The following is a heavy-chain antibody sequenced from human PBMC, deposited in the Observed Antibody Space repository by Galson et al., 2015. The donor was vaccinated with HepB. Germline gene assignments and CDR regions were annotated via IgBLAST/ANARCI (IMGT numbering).Heavy chain of an antibody. CDR3: AKSPTNFGYYFDY. J-gene: IGHJ4*02. CDR1: KFTFSNSA. CDR2: ISGSGAST. Sequence: SLRLSCAASKFTFSNSAMSWVRQAPGKGLDWVSTISGSGASTYYADSVKGRFTISRDASKNTLYLQMNSLRAEDTAVYYCAKSPTNFGYYFDYWGQGTLVTVSS. D-gene: IGHD3-16*01. V-gene: IGHV3-23*01.